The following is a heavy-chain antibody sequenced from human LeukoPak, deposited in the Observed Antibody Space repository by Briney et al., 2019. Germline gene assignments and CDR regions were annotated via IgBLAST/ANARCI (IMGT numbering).Heavy chain of an antibody. Sequence: GGSLRLSCAASGFTFSSYSMNWVRQAPGKGLEWVSSISSSSSYIYYANSVKERFTISRENAKNSLYLQMNSLRAEDTAVYYCARGAVVPYCSSTSCRAYYFDYWGQGTLVTVAS. CDR3: ARGAVVPYCSSTSCRAYYFDY. D-gene: IGHD2-2*01. J-gene: IGHJ4*02. CDR1: GFTFSSYS. CDR2: ISSSSSYI. V-gene: IGHV3-21*01.